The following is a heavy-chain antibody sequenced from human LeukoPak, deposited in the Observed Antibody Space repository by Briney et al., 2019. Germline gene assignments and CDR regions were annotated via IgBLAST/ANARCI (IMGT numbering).Heavy chain of an antibody. CDR2: IYYSGST. D-gene: IGHD6-19*01. V-gene: IGHV4-59*01. CDR1: GGSISSYY. J-gene: IGHJ4*02. Sequence: SETLSLTCTVSGGSISSYYWSWIRQPPGKGLEWIGYIYYSGSTNYNPSLKGRVTISVDTSKNQFSLKLSSVTAADTAVYYCARGWSSGWYRNDYWGQGTLVTVSS. CDR3: ARGWSSGWYRNDY.